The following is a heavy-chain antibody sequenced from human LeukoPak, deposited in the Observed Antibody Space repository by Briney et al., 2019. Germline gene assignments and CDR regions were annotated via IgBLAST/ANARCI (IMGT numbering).Heavy chain of an antibody. CDR1: GFTFSNFG. CDR2: ISYNGHYE. J-gene: IGHJ4*02. D-gene: IGHD1-26*01. Sequence: GKSLRLSCVASGFTFSNFGVHWVRQAPGKGLEWVAVISYNGHYEYYGESVKGRFTISRDNSKNTVSLQMDNLRIEDTAVYYCVRGGSPPTSTWSLDEWGQGTLVSVSS. V-gene: IGHV3-30*03. CDR3: VRGGSPPTSTWSLDE.